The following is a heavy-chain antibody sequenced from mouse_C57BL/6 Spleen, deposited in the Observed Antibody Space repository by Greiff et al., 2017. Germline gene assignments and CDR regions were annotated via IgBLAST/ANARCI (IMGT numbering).Heavy chain of an antibody. CDR2: IWRGGGT. V-gene: IGHV2-5*01. D-gene: IGHD1-1*01. Sequence: VQLQQSGPGLVQPSQSLSITCTVSGFSLTSYGVHWVRQSPGKGLEWLGVIWRGGGTDYNAAFMSRLSITKDNSKSQVFFKMNSLQADDTAIYYCAKKRDYYGSSSYWYFDGWGTGTTVTVSS. CDR1: GFSLTSYG. CDR3: AKKRDYYGSSSYWYFDG. J-gene: IGHJ1*03.